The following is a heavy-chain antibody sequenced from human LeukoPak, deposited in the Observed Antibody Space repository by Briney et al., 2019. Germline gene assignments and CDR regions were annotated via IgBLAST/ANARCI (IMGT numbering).Heavy chain of an antibody. D-gene: IGHD6-13*01. V-gene: IGHV1-69*04. CDR3: ARSSSSWSYFDY. CDR1: GGTFSSYA. CDR2: IIPILGIA. J-gene: IGHJ4*03. Sequence: SVKVSCKASGGTFSSYAISWVRQAPGQGLEWMGRIIPILGIANYAQKFQGRVTITADKSTSTAYMELSSLRSEDTAVYYCARSSSSWSYFDYWGQGTTVTVSS.